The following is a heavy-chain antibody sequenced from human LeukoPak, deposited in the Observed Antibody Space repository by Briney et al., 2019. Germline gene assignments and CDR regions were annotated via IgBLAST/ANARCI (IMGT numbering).Heavy chain of an antibody. J-gene: IGHJ5*02. D-gene: IGHD1-20*01. Sequence: GGSLRLSCAASGFTFSSYAMHWVRQAPGKGLEWVAVISYDGSNKYYADSVKGRFTISRDNSKNTLYLQMNSLRAEDTAVYYCAKLAGNWKGGVNWFDPWGQGTLVTVSS. CDR3: AKLAGNWKGGVNWFDP. CDR2: ISYDGSNK. CDR1: GFTFSSYA. V-gene: IGHV3-30-3*02.